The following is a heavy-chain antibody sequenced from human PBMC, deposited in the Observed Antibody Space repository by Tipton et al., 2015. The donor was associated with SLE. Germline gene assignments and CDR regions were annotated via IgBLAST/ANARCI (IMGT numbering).Heavy chain of an antibody. CDR1: GGSISSYY. J-gene: IGHJ4*02. CDR2: IYYSGST. Sequence: TLSLTCTASGGSISSYYWSWIRQPPGKGLEWIGYIYYSGSTNYNPSLKSRVTISVDTSKNQFSLKLSSVTAADTAVYYCARGTDPMVRDYWGQGTLVTVSS. D-gene: IGHD3-10*01. CDR3: ARGTDPMVRDY. V-gene: IGHV4-59*01.